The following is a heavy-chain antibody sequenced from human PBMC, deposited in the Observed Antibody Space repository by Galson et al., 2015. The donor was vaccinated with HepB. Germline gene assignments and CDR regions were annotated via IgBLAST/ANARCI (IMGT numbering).Heavy chain of an antibody. D-gene: IGHD3-22*01. CDR2: TYYRSKWYN. V-gene: IGHV6-1*01. CDR3: AREIRYYDSSVDYYYYGMDV. J-gene: IGHJ6*02. CDR1: GDSVSSNSAA. Sequence: CAISGDSVSSNSAAWNWIRQSPSRGLEWLGRTYYRSKWYNDYAVSVKSRITINPDTSKNQFSLQLNSVTPEDTAVYYCAREIRYYDSSVDYYYYGMDVWGQGTTVTVSS.